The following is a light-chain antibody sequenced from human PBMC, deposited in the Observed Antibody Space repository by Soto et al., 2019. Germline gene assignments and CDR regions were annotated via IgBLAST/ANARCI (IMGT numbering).Light chain of an antibody. CDR2: AAS. Sequence: DIQMTQSPSSLSASVGDRVTITCRASQAISTDLNWYQQKPGKAPKLLIYAASSLQSGVPLRFSGSGSGTDFTLTIITLQPEDFATYFCQQGYSTPRTFGQGTKVEIK. V-gene: IGKV1-39*01. CDR3: QQGYSTPRT. CDR1: QAISTD. J-gene: IGKJ1*01.